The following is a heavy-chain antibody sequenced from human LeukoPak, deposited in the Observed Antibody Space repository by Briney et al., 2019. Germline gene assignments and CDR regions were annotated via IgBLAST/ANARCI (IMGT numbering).Heavy chain of an antibody. J-gene: IGHJ4*02. CDR2: ISNTGIT. Sequence: SETLSLTCTVSGGSISTYYWNWIRQPPGKGLEWIGYISNTGITTYNPSLKSRVTISVDTSKSQFSLKLSSVTAADTAVYYCAGLGGYSSSWSLWGQGTLVTVSS. CDR3: AGLGGYSSSWSL. D-gene: IGHD6-13*01. V-gene: IGHV4-59*01. CDR1: GGSISTYY.